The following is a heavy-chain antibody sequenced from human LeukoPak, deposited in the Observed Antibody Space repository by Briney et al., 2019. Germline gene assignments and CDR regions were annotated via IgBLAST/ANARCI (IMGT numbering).Heavy chain of an antibody. J-gene: IGHJ4*02. CDR2: ISGSGDNT. CDR1: GFTFRTYA. CDR3: AKGDDILTGYLSYFDY. D-gene: IGHD3-9*01. V-gene: IGHV3-23*01. Sequence: QPGGSLRLPCAASGFTFRTYAMNWVRQAPGKGLEWVSGISGSGDNTYYADSVKGRFTISRDNSKNTLYLQMNSLRAEDTAVYYCAKGDDILTGYLSYFDYWGQGTLVTVSS.